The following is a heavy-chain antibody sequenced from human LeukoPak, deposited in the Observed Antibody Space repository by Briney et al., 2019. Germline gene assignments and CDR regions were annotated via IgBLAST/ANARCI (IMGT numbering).Heavy chain of an antibody. D-gene: IGHD3-3*01. CDR2: INPSGGST. J-gene: IGHJ5*02. CDR1: GYTFTSYY. Sequence: ASVKVSCKASGYTFTSYYMHWVRQAPGQGLEWMGIINPSGGSTSYAQKFQGRVTMTRDTSTSTVYMELSSLRSEDTAAYYCARESITTSDEEGWFDPWGQGTLVTVSS. CDR3: ARESITTSDEEGWFDP. V-gene: IGHV1-46*01.